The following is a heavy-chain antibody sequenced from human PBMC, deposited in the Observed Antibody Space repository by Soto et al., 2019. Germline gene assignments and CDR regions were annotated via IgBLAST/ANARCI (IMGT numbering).Heavy chain of an antibody. Sequence: GESLKISCKRSRYRFINYWNGWVPQMPGKGLEWMGIINPGDSDTRYSPSFQGQVTISADKSISTAYLQWSSLKSSDTAIYCCARSFTDGTAGEYWRPGTLVSVAS. CDR2: INPGDSDT. V-gene: IGHV5-51*01. J-gene: IGHJ4*02. D-gene: IGHD3-10*01. CDR1: RYRFINYW. CDR3: ARSFTDGTAGEY.